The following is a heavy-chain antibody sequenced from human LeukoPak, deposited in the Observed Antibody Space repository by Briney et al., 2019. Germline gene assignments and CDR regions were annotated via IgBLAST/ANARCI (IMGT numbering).Heavy chain of an antibody. CDR3: ARLGSGWRPFDY. V-gene: IGHV4-59*01. CDR2: IYYSGST. D-gene: IGHD3-10*01. CDR1: GVSISSYY. J-gene: IGHJ4*02. Sequence: SETLSLTCTVSGVSISSYYWSWIRQPPGKGLEWIGYIYYSGSTNYNPSLKSRVTISVDTSKNQFSLKLSSVTAADTAVYYCARLGSGWRPFDYWGQGTLVTVSS.